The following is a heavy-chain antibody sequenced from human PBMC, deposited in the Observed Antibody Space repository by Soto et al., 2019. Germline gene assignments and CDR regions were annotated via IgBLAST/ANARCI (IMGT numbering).Heavy chain of an antibody. CDR3: ARFSRIAARLGAWFDP. CDR2: VDHSGST. CDR1: GGSFSGYC. J-gene: IGHJ5*02. D-gene: IGHD6-6*01. Sequence: SETLSLTCAVYGGSFSGYCWIWIRQPPGKGLEWIGEVDHSGSTNYNPSLKSRVTISVDTSKNQFSLKLSSVTAADTAVYYCARFSRIAARLGAWFDPWGQGTLVTVSS. V-gene: IGHV4-34*01.